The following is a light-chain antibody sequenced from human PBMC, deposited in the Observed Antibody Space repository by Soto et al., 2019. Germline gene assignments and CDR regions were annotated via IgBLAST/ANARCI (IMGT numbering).Light chain of an antibody. CDR1: SSDLGSYYL. V-gene: IGLV2-23*02. CDR3: CSYAGRYTPYV. CDR2: EVT. J-gene: IGLJ1*01. Sequence: QSVLTQPASVSGSPGQSITISCSGTSSDLGSYYLLSWYQQHPGKAPKLMISEVTKRPSGVSNRFSGSKSGNTASLTISGRQAEDEADYFCCSYAGRYTPYVFGTGTKLTVL.